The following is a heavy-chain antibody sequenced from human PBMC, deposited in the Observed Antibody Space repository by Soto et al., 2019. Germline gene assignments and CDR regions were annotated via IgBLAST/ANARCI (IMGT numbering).Heavy chain of an antibody. Sequence: EVQLLESGGGLVQPGGSLRLSCAASGFTFSSYAMSWVRQAPGKGLEWVSAISGSGGSTYYADSVKGRFTIARDNTKNTLYRQMNSLRAEDTAVYYCAKDLSLSAYYYYYGMDVWCQGTTVTVSS. J-gene: IGHJ6*02. CDR2: ISGSGGST. V-gene: IGHV3-23*01. D-gene: IGHD3-3*02. CDR1: GFTFSSYA. CDR3: AKDLSLSAYYYYYGMDV.